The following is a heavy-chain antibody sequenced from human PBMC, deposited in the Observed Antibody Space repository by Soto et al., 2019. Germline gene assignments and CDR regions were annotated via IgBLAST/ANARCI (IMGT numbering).Heavy chain of an antibody. J-gene: IGHJ4*02. CDR2: IIPILGIA. CDR1: GGTFSSYT. D-gene: IGHD3-16*01. V-gene: IGHV1-69*02. CDR3: ARHHGGIEG. Sequence: QVQLVQSGAEVKKPGSSVKVSCKASGGTFSSYTISWERQAPGQGLEWMGRIIPILGIANYAQKFQGRVKITADKSTSTAYMELSSLRSEDTAVYYCARHHGGIEGWGQGTLVTVSS.